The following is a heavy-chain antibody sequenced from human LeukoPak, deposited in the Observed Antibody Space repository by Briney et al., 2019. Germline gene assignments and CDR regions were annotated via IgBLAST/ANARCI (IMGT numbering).Heavy chain of an antibody. CDR1: GYTFTSYD. D-gene: IGHD2-2*02. V-gene: IGHV1-8*01. J-gene: IGHJ5*02. CDR2: MNPNSGNT. CDR3: ARRDCSSTSCYMDWFDP. Sequence: ASVKVSCKASGYTFTSYDINWVRQATGQGLEWMGWMNPNSGNTGYAQKFQGRVTMTRNTSISTAYMELSSLRSEDTAVYYCARRDCSSTSCYMDWFDPWGQGTLVTVSS.